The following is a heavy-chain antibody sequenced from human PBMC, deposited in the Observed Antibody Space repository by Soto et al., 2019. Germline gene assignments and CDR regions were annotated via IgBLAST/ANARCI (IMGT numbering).Heavy chain of an antibody. CDR1: GYTFTGYY. CDR2: INPNSGGT. D-gene: IGHD3-3*01. J-gene: IGHJ6*02. CDR3: ARRGGLGITIFGVNYYYGMDA. V-gene: IGHV1-2*04. Sequence: VASVKVSCKASGYTFTGYYMHWVRQAPGQGLEWMGWINPNSGGTNYAQKFQGWVTMTRDTSISTAYMELSRLRSDDTAVYYCARRGGLGITIFGVNYYYGMDAWGQGTTVTVSS.